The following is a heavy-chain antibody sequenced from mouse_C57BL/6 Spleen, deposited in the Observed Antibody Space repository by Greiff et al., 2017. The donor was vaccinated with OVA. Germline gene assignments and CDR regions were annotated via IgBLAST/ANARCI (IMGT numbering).Heavy chain of an antibody. CDR2: IDPSDSET. Sequence: QVQLQQPGAELVRPGSSVKLSCKASGYTFTSYWMHWVKQRPIQGLEWIGNIDPSDSETHYNQKFKDKATLTVDKSSSTAYMQLSSLTSEDSAVYYCAREDGYDGAWFAYWGQGTLVTVSA. V-gene: IGHV1-52*01. CDR1: GYTFTSYW. D-gene: IGHD2-2*01. J-gene: IGHJ3*01. CDR3: AREDGYDGAWFAY.